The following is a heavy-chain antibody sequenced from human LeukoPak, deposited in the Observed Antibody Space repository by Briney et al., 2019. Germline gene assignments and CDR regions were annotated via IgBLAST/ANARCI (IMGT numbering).Heavy chain of an antibody. CDR3: ARDLEMATIQGYYYYGMDV. J-gene: IGHJ6*02. D-gene: IGHD5-24*01. CDR2: IIPILGIA. CDR1: GGTFSSYT. V-gene: IGHV1-69*04. Sequence: SVKVSCKASGGTFSSYTISRVRQAPGQGLEWMGRIIPILGIANYAQKFQGRVTITADKSTSTAYMELSSLRSEDTAVYFCARDLEMATIQGYYYYGMDVWGQGTTVTVSS.